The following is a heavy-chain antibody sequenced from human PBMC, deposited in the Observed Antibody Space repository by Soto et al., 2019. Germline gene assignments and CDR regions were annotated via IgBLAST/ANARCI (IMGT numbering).Heavy chain of an antibody. CDR1: GFTFSSYA. V-gene: IGHV3-30-3*01. CDR3: AREGGATFYYYYGMDV. CDR2: ISYDGSNK. Sequence: QVQLVESGGGVVQPGRSLRLSCAASGFTFSSYAMHWVRQAPGKGLEWVAVISYDGSNKYYADSVKGRFTISRDNSKNTLYLQMNSLRAEDTAVYYCAREGGATFYYYYGMDVWGQGTTVTVSS. D-gene: IGHD1-26*01. J-gene: IGHJ6*02.